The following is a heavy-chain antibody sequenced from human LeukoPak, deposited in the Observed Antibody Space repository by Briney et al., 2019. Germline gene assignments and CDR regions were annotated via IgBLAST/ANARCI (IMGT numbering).Heavy chain of an antibody. D-gene: IGHD3-22*01. Sequence: PGGSLRLSCAASGFTFSSYSMNWVRQAPGKGLEWVSYISSSSSTIYYADSAKGRFTISRDNAKNSLYLQMNSLRAEDTAVYYGARAYYYDSSGYYLFDYGGQGTLVTVSS. V-gene: IGHV3-48*01. J-gene: IGHJ4*02. CDR1: GFTFSSYS. CDR3: ARAYYYDSSGYYLFDY. CDR2: ISSSSSTI.